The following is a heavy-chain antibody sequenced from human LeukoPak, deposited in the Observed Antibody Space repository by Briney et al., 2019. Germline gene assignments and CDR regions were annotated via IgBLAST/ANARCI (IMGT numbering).Heavy chain of an antibody. V-gene: IGHV3-30-3*01. J-gene: IGHJ4*02. CDR2: VSYDGSNE. Sequence: GKSLRLSCVASEFTFRSYAMHWVRQAPGEGLEWVATVSYDGSNEYYADSVKGRFTISRDNSKNTLYLQMNTLRPEDTAVYYCASPARRITIFGVPFDYWGQGTLVTVSS. CDR3: ASPARRITIFGVPFDY. CDR1: EFTFRSYA. D-gene: IGHD3-3*01.